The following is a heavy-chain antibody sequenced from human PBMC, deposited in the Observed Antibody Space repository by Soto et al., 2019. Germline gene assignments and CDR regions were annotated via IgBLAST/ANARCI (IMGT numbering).Heavy chain of an antibody. D-gene: IGHD6-13*01. Sequence: GGSLRLSCAASGFSFSNAWMNWVRQAPGKGLEWVGRIKSKTDGGTTDYAAPVKARFTISRDDSSNALYLQMNSLRVEDTAVYYCAGTAAGLFDNWGQGALVTVSS. CDR3: AGTAAGLFDN. J-gene: IGHJ4*02. CDR1: GFSFSNAW. CDR2: IKSKTDGGTT. V-gene: IGHV3-15*07.